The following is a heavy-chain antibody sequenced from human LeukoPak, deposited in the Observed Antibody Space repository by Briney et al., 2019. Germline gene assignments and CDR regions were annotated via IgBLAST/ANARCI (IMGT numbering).Heavy chain of an antibody. J-gene: IGHJ4*02. Sequence: ASVKVSCKASGYTFTSYGISWVRQAPRQGLEWMGWISAYNGNTNYAQKFQGRVTMTRNTSISTAYMELSSLRSEDTAVYYCARVRAGAAAGTDYWGQGTLVTVSS. CDR2: ISAYNGNT. V-gene: IGHV1-18*01. CDR3: ARVRAGAAAGTDY. CDR1: GYTFTSYG. D-gene: IGHD6-13*01.